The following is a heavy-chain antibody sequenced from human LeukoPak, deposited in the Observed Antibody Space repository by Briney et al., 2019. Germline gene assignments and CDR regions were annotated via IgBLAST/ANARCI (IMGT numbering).Heavy chain of an antibody. CDR2: IRSKADGGTP. Sequence: GGSLRLSCAASGFSFSDAWMNWVRQAPGKGLEWVGHIRSKADGGTPDYIAPVKGRFTISRDNSKNTLYLQMNSLRAEDTAVYYCAKEVRGERGVHDYWGQGTLVTVSS. D-gene: IGHD3-10*01. CDR1: GFSFSDAW. V-gene: IGHV3-15*07. CDR3: AKEVRGERGVHDY. J-gene: IGHJ4*02.